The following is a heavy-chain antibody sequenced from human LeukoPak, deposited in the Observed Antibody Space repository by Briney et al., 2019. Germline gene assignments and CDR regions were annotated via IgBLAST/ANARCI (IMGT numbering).Heavy chain of an antibody. D-gene: IGHD3-16*01. CDR1: GGSISSYY. CDR3: ARETSQKGAHYMDV. J-gene: IGHJ6*03. CDR2: IYYSGYT. Sequence: SETLSLTCTISGGSISSYYWSWIRQPPGKGLKWIGNIYYSGYTTYSPSLRSRVTISVDTSKNQFSLKLSSVTAADTAVYYCARETSQKGAHYMDVWGKGTTVTISS. V-gene: IGHV4-59*01.